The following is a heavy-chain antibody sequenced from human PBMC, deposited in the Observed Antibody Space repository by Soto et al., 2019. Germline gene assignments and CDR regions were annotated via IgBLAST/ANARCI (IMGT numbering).Heavy chain of an antibody. CDR1: GFTFSSYW. Sequence: GGSLRLSCAASGFTFSSYWMHWVRQAPGKGLVWVSRINSDGSSTSYADSVKGRFTISRDNSKNTLYLQMNSLRTEDTALYYCAKDLTPIAALDAFDIWGQGTMVTVSS. V-gene: IGHV3-74*01. D-gene: IGHD6-13*01. CDR3: AKDLTPIAALDAFDI. CDR2: INSDGSST. J-gene: IGHJ3*02.